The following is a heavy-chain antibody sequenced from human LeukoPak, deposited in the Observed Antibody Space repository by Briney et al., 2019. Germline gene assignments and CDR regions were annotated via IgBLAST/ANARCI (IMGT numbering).Heavy chain of an antibody. CDR2: NHPGDSDT. CDR1: GYIFPNYW. V-gene: IGHV5-51*01. D-gene: IGHD6-19*01. CDR3: ARRGIAVAGTPAEYFQH. J-gene: IGHJ1*01. Sequence: GESLKISCEASGYIFPNYWIGWVRQVPGKGLDWMGLNHPGDSDTRYSPSFQGQVTISVDKSFSTAYLQWSSLKASDTAMYYCARRGIAVAGTPAEYFQHWGQGTLVIVSS.